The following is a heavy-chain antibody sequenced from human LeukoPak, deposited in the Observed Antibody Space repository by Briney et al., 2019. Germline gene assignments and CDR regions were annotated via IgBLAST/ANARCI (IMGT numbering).Heavy chain of an antibody. CDR3: ARRGQAGYLY. Sequence: SETLSLTCAVYGGSFSDYYWSWIRQPPGKGLEWIGEINHSGSTNYNPSLKSRVTISVNTSKNQFSLNLNSVTAADTAVYYCARRGQAGYLYWGQGTLVTVSS. CDR2: INHSGST. D-gene: IGHD3-16*02. J-gene: IGHJ4*02. V-gene: IGHV4-34*01. CDR1: GGSFSDYY.